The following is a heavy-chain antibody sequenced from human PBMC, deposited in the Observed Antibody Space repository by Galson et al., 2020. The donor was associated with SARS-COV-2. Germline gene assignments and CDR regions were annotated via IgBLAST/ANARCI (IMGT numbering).Heavy chain of an antibody. V-gene: IGHV3-11*01. CDR1: GFSCNNFY. CDR3: ASTSVGPITCPMDV. J-gene: IGHJ6*02. D-gene: IGHD1-26*01. CDR2: ISREGYSQ. Sequence: GESLKISCVASGFSCNNFYMSWVRQAPGKGLEWIAFISREGYSQDYADSVQGRFLVSRDTATKSFQLQMDRLRVEETAVYYCASTSVGPITCPMDVWGQGMPVNVSS.